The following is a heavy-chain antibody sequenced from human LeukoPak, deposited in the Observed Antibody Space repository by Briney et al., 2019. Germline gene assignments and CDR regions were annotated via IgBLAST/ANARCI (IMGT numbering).Heavy chain of an antibody. J-gene: IGHJ4*02. CDR3: ATSGRGYSYGTIDF. CDR1: GGSMNDYY. Sequence: PSETLSLTCTVSGGSMNDYYWSWIRQPPGKGLEWIGYFFYSGSTNYHPSLKSRVTISVDSSKTQFSLNLSSVTAADTAVYFCATSGRGYSYGTIDFWGQETLVTVSS. CDR2: FFYSGST. D-gene: IGHD5-18*01. V-gene: IGHV4-59*01.